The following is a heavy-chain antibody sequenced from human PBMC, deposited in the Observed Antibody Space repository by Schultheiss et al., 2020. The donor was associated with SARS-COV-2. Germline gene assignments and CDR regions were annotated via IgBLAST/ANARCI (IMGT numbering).Heavy chain of an antibody. Sequence: ASVKVSCKASGYTFTGYFMHWVRQAPGQGLEWMGWINPNSGGTNYAQKFQGRVTMTRDTSISTAYMELSRLRSDDTAVYYCARDRWTLWSGGSDYYYGLDVWGQGTTVTVSS. V-gene: IGHV1-2*02. D-gene: IGHD3-10*01. CDR1: GYTFTGYF. CDR2: INPNSGGT. CDR3: ARDRWTLWSGGSDYYYGLDV. J-gene: IGHJ6*02.